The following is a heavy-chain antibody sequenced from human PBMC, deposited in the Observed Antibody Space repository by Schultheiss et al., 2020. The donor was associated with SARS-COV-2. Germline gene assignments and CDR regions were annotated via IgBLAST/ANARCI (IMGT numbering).Heavy chain of an antibody. D-gene: IGHD3-3*01. Sequence: GGSLRLSCAASGFTFSSYWMSWVRQAPGKGLEWVANIKQDGSEKYYVDSVKGRFTISRDNAKNSLYLQMNSLRAEDTAVYYCARDSVFGVVIPIGPFDYWGQGTLVTVSS. J-gene: IGHJ4*02. V-gene: IGHV3-7*03. CDR2: IKQDGSEK. CDR1: GFTFSSYW. CDR3: ARDSVFGVVIPIGPFDY.